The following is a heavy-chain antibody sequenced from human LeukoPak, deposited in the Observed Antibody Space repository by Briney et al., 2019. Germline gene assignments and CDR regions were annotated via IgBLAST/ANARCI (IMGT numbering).Heavy chain of an antibody. CDR1: GFTFSSYE. V-gene: IGHV3-74*01. D-gene: IGHD2-15*01. CDR2: INSDGSST. CDR3: ARDRSSGGSCYARH. J-gene: IGHJ4*02. Sequence: GGSLRLSCAASGFTFSSYEMNWVRQAPGKGLVWVSRINSDGSSTSYADSVKGRFTISRDNAKNTLYLQMNSLRAEDTAVYYCARDRSSGGSCYARHWGQGTLVTVSS.